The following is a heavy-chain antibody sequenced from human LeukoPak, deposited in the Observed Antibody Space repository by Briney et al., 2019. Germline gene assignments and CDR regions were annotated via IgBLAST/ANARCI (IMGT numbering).Heavy chain of an antibody. Sequence: SETLSLTCTVSGGSIRSYYWSWIRQPPGKGLEWIGYIYDSGSTNYNPSLKSRVTISLGAAKDQFSLRLSSVTAADTALYYCARVRWLNAYYHYYYMDVWGKGTTVTVSS. CDR1: GGSIRSYY. D-gene: IGHD3-22*01. J-gene: IGHJ6*03. CDR2: IYDSGST. V-gene: IGHV4-59*01. CDR3: ARVRWLNAYYHYYYMDV.